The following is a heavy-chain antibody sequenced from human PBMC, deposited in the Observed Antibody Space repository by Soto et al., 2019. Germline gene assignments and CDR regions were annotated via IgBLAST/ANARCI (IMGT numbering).Heavy chain of an antibody. CDR1: GGTLSGDA. J-gene: IGHJ4*02. V-gene: IGHV1-69*13. D-gene: IGHD1-26*01. Sequence: SVKGSCKASGGTLSGDASSWVRQAPGQGLEWMGGIIPIFGTANYAQKFQGRVTITADESTSTAYMELSSLRSEDTAVYYCARGTRGSHTRFDYWGQGTLVTVSS. CDR2: IIPIFGTA. CDR3: ARGTRGSHTRFDY.